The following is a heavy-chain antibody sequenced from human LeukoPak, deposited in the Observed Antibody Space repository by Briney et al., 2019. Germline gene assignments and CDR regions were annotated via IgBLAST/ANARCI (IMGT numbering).Heavy chain of an antibody. Sequence: GGSLRLSCAASGFTFSSCEMSWVRQAPGKGLEWVSYISTSGTTEKYADSVKGRFTISRDNAKNSLYLQMYSLRAEDTAVYYCARGEQLNYFAYWGQGALVTVSS. CDR2: ISTSGTTE. D-gene: IGHD1-26*01. CDR1: GFTFSSCE. CDR3: ARGEQLNYFAY. V-gene: IGHV3-48*03. J-gene: IGHJ4*02.